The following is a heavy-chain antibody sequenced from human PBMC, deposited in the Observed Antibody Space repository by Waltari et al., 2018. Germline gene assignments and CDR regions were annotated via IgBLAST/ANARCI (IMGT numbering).Heavy chain of an antibody. D-gene: IGHD3-16*01. CDR2: IYKYGNT. CDR3: TRDPAGGIDV. V-gene: IGHV4-61*02. J-gene: IGHJ4*02. Sequence: QVQLQESGPGLVKPSETLSLPCNVSGASINSGSYFWSWIRQPAGEGLECIGRIYKYGNTIYNPSLTGRVTITMDMSRNQFALRLKSVTAADTAVYYCTRDPAGGIDVWGQGTLVTVSS. CDR1: GASINSGSYF.